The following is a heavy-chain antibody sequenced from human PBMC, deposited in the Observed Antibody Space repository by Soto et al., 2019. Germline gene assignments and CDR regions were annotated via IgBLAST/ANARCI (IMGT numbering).Heavy chain of an antibody. CDR3: ARDRYGGFDY. J-gene: IGHJ4*02. Sequence: QLQLQQSGPGLVKPSETLSLTCSVSGGSMNSRSYFWAWIRQPPGKGLEWIGSVYYNGKTYYSPSLKSRLNVSVDTSQNQFSLKLSSVTAADTAIYYCARDRYGGFDYWGLGTLVIVSS. CDR2: VYYNGKT. V-gene: IGHV4-39*02. CDR1: GGSMNSRSYF. D-gene: IGHD3-9*01.